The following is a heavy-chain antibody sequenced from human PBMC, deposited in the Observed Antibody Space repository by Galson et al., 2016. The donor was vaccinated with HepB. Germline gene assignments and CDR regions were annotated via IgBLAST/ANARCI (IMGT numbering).Heavy chain of an antibody. J-gene: IGHJ6*02. CDR3: ARLPNYNFWSGLCTVKLDRYTMDV. Sequence: SLRLSCAASGFSFSLYSLNWVRQAPGKGLQWISYISSVDNTTYYADSVKGRFTISRDNAHNSLYLQMNSLRAEDTGVYYCARLPNYNFWSGLCTVKLDRYTMDVWGQGTTVIASS. V-gene: IGHV3-48*01. CDR1: GFSFSLYS. CDR2: ISSVDNTT. D-gene: IGHD3-3*01.